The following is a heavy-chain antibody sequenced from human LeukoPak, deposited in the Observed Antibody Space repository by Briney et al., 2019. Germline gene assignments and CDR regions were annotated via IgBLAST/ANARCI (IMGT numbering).Heavy chain of an antibody. V-gene: IGHV3-48*04. J-gene: IGHJ3*02. CDR1: GFTFSSYS. CDR2: ISISGSTI. Sequence: GGSLRLSCAASGFTFSSYSMNWVRQAPGKGLEWVSFISISGSTIYYADSVKGRFTISRDNAKNSLYLQMNSLRAEDTAVYHCARTVAGLPLDAFDIWGQGTMVTVSS. CDR3: ARTVAGLPLDAFDI. D-gene: IGHD6-19*01.